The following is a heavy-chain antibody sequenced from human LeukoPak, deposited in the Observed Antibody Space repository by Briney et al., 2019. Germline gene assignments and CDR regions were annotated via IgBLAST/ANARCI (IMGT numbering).Heavy chain of an antibody. D-gene: IGHD5-12*01. V-gene: IGHV4-30-4*01. Sequence: SETLSLTCTVSGGSISSGDYYWSWIRQPPGKGLEWIGYIYYSGSTYYNPSLKSRVTISVDTSKNQFSLKLSSVTAADTAVYYCAREGPLEGATTNYFDYWGQGTLATVSS. CDR2: IYYSGST. J-gene: IGHJ4*02. CDR1: GGSISSGDYY. CDR3: AREGPLEGATTNYFDY.